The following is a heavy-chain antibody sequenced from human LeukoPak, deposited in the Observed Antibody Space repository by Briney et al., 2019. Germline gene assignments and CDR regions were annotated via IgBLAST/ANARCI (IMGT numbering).Heavy chain of an antibody. J-gene: IGHJ6*03. V-gene: IGHV1-2*02. Sequence: ASVKVSCKASGYTFTGYNINWVRQAPGQGLEWMGWINPNSGGTNYAQKFQGRVTMTRDTSISTAYMELSRLRSDDTAVYYCASFYCSGGSCYQYFSYYYMDVWGKGTTVTISS. CDR1: GYTFTGYN. CDR3: ASFYCSGGSCYQYFSYYYMDV. D-gene: IGHD2-15*01. CDR2: INPNSGGT.